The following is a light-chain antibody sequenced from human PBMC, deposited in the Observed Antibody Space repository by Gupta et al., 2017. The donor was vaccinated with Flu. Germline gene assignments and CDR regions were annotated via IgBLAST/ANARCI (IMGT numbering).Light chain of an antibody. J-gene: IGLJ2*01. CDR1: SSNIGNNY. Sequence: QSLLTQPPSVSAAPRQMATTSSSGSSSNIGNNYASWYQQLPGTAPKLLIYDNNKRPSGIPDRFSGSKSGTSATLGITGLQTGDEADYYCGTWDSSLSAVVFGGGTKLTVL. CDR2: DNN. V-gene: IGLV1-51*01. CDR3: GTWDSSLSAVV.